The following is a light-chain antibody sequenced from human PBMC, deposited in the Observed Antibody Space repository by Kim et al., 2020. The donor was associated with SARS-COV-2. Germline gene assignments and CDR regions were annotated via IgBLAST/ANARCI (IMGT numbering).Light chain of an antibody. CDR1: QILLYSNVDNY. CDR3: MQTLQTPT. Sequence: GEPAPISCRSSQILLYSNVDNYLIWYLQKPGQSPQLLIYLVSNRASGVPDRFSCSGSGTDFTLKISRVEAEDVGVYFCMQTLQTPTFGQGTKLEI. CDR2: LVS. V-gene: IGKV2-28*01. J-gene: IGKJ2*01.